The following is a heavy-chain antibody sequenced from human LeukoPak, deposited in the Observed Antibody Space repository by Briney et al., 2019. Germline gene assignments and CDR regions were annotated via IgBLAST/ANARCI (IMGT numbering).Heavy chain of an antibody. CDR3: AKFLPTHIVVANYYFDY. D-gene: IGHD2-21*01. Sequence: PGGSLRLSCAASGFTFSIYSVTWVRQAPGKGLEWVSAISGSGGSTYYADSVKGRFTISRDNSKNTLYLQMNSLRAEDTAVYYCAKFLPTHIVVANYYFDYWGQGTLVTVSS. CDR1: GFTFSIYS. CDR2: ISGSGGST. V-gene: IGHV3-23*01. J-gene: IGHJ4*02.